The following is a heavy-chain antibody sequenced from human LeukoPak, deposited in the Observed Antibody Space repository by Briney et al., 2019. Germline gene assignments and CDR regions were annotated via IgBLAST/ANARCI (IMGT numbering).Heavy chain of an antibody. CDR3: ARDTRRSNYDFWSGYRYYYYYGMDV. D-gene: IGHD3-3*01. V-gene: IGHV1-69*01. Sequence: GSSVKVSCMASVGTLSSYAISWVRQAPGPRREWMGGIIPIFGTANYAQKFQGRVTITADESTSTSYMELSSLRSEDTAVYYCARDTRRSNYDFWSGYRYYYYYGMDVWGQGTTVTVSS. J-gene: IGHJ6*02. CDR1: VGTLSSYA. CDR2: IIPIFGTA.